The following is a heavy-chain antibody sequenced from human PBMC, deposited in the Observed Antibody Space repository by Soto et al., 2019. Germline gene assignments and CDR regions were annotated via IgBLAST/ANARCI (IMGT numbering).Heavy chain of an antibody. D-gene: IGHD2-2*01. CDR2: IKSKTDGGTT. V-gene: IGHV3-15*01. J-gene: IGHJ4*02. CDR1: GFTFSNAW. CDR3: TTDSIAVVTAAGEWGIDY. Sequence: GGSLRLSCAASGFTFSNAWMSWVRQAPGKGLEWVGRIKSKTDGGTTDYAAPVKGRFTISRDDSKNTLYLQMNSQKTKDTAVYYSTTDSIAVVTAAGEWGIDYWGQGTLVTVSS.